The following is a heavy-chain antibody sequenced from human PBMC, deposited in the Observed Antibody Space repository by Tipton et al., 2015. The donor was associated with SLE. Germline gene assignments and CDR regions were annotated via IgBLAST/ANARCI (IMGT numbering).Heavy chain of an antibody. V-gene: IGHV3-30*18. J-gene: IGHJ4*02. CDR1: GFTVSSNY. CDR3: AKCPYYYDSSGYWV. Sequence: SLRLSCAASGFTVSSNYMSWVRQAPGKGLEWVAVISYDGSNKYYADSVKGRFTISRDNSKNTLYLQMNSLRAEDTAVYYCAKCPYYYDSSGYWVWGQGTLVTVSS. D-gene: IGHD3-22*01. CDR2: ISYDGSNK.